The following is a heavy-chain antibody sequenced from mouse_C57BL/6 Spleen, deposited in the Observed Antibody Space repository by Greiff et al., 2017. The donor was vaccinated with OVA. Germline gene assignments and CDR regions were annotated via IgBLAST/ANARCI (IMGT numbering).Heavy chain of an antibody. Sequence: QVQLQQPGAELVKPGASVKLSCKASGYTFTSYWMHWVKQRPGQGLEWIGMIHPNSGSTNYNEKFKSKATLTVDKSSSTAYMQLSSLTSEDSAVYYCARSDYGYGYFDYWGQGTTLTVSS. J-gene: IGHJ2*01. V-gene: IGHV1-64*01. CDR2: IHPNSGST. D-gene: IGHD2-2*01. CDR1: GYTFTSYW. CDR3: ARSDYGYGYFDY.